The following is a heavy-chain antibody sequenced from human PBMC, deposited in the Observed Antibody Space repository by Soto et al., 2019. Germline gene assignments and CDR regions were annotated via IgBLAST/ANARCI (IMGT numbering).Heavy chain of an antibody. D-gene: IGHD3-3*01. CDR2: IKSKTDGGTT. V-gene: IGHV3-15*07. CDR3: TTEPSSTIFGVVMDFDY. Sequence: PGGSLRLSCAASGFTFSNAWMNWVRQAPGKGLEWVGRIKSKTDGGTTDYAAPVKGRFTISRDDSKNTLYLQMNSLKTEDTAVYYCTTEPSSTIFGVVMDFDYWGQGTLVTVSS. J-gene: IGHJ4*02. CDR1: GFTFSNAW.